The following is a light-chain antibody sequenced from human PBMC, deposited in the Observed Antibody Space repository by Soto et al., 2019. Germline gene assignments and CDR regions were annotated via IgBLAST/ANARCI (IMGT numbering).Light chain of an antibody. V-gene: IGLV1-47*01. CDR1: SSNIGNNF. CDR3: ASWDDSLSVV. Sequence: QSVLTQPPSVSGTPGQGVTISCSGISSNIGNNFVHWYQQLPGSAPRLLIYRNTQRPAGAPDRFSGSKSGTSASLAISGLRSEDEAHYYCASWDDSLSVVFGGGTKVTVL. J-gene: IGLJ2*01. CDR2: RNT.